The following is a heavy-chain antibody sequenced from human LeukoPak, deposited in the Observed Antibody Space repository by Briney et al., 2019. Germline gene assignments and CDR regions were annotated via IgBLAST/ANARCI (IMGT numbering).Heavy chain of an antibody. CDR1: GFSFSTYG. V-gene: IGHV3-30*02. D-gene: IGHD3-16*01. CDR2: IRYDGTKK. J-gene: IGHJ4*02. Sequence: GGSLRVSCVASGFSFSTYGMHWVRQAPGKGLEWVSFIRYDGTKKYYVSSMKGRCTISRDNSKNTLYLQMDSLRPEDTAVYYLAKERSEFSYGPIFVSWGQGTLVIVSS. CDR3: AKERSEFSYGPIFVS.